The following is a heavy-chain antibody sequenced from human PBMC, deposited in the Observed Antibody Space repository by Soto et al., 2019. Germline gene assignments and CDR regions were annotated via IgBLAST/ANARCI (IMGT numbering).Heavy chain of an antibody. CDR1: GYTFINYG. CDR3: ARGADYIHDAFDI. V-gene: IGHV1-18*01. D-gene: IGHD4-4*01. J-gene: IGHJ3*02. Sequence: VQLVQSGAEVKKPGASVKVSCKASGYTFINYGFNSVRQAPGQGLEWMGWISAYNGNTDLAQKFQGRVTMTTDTSTSTAYMELRSLRSDDTAVYFCARGADYIHDAFDIWGQGTMVSVSS. CDR2: ISAYNGNT.